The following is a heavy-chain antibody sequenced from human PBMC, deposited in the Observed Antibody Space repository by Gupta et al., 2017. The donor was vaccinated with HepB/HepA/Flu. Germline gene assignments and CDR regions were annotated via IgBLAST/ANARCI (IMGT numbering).Heavy chain of an antibody. J-gene: IGHJ4*02. CDR3: ETSTQPSMVREGGIAY. CDR2: IRRSGRDT. D-gene: IGHD3-10*01. Sequence: GGDLGKPWGSLRLSCTAPGFAFSRYSLAWVRQAPGTGLECVSSIRRSGRDTPYADSVKGRFSITRDNSKNTLGPQMNSLRVEDTALYSCETSTQPSMVREGGIAYWCQVTLVTVST. V-gene: IGHV3-23*01. CDR1: GFAFSRYS.